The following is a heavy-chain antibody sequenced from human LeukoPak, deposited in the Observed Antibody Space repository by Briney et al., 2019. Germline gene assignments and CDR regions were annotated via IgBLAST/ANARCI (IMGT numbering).Heavy chain of an antibody. V-gene: IGHV1-18*01. Sequence: GASVKVSCKASGYTFTSYGISWVRQAPGQGLEWMGWISAYNGNTNYAQKLQGRVTMTTDTSTSTAYMELRSLRSDDTAVYYCARDSYPVGVTPNWFDSWGQGTLVTVSS. CDR3: ARDSYPVGVTPNWFDS. J-gene: IGHJ5*01. CDR1: GYTFTSYG. CDR2: ISAYNGNT. D-gene: IGHD1-26*01.